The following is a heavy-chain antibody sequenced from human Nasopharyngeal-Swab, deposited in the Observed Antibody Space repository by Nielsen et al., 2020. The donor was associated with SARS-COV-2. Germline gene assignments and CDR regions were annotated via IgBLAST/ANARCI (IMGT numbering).Heavy chain of an antibody. J-gene: IGHJ4*02. V-gene: IGHV1-69*01. D-gene: IGHD3-16*02. CDR2: IIPFFGTA. CDR3: ARDNYDYVWRSYRPFDY. Sequence: WVRQTPGRVLEWMGGIIPFFGTANYAQKFQGRVTITADESTSTAYMELSSLRSEDTAVYYCARDNYDYVWRSYRPFDYWGQGTLVTVSS.